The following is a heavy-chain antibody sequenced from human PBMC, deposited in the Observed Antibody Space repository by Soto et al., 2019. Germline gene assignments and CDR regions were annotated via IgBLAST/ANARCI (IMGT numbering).Heavy chain of an antibody. D-gene: IGHD6-19*01. CDR1: GYTFAGYY. V-gene: IGHV1-2*04. Sequence: GASSQLSCNASGYTFAGYYLTWVRHAPGQGLEWMGWINPNSGGTNYAQKFQGWVTMTRDTSISTAYMELSRLRSDDTAVYYCARSSSGWYYFDYWGQGTLVTVSS. CDR3: ARSSSGWYYFDY. J-gene: IGHJ4*02. CDR2: INPNSGGT.